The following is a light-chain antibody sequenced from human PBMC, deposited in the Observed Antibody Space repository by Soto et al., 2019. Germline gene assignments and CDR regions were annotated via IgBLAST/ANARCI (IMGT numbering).Light chain of an antibody. CDR3: QQYNNWPWT. J-gene: IGKJ1*01. CDR2: GAS. CDR1: QSVSSN. V-gene: IGKV3-15*01. Sequence: EIVMTQSPATLSVSPGERATLSCRASQSVSSNLAWYQQKPGQAPRLLIYGASTRATGIPARFSGSGSGTEFTLTISRLQSEAFAVYYCQQYNNWPWTFGQGTKVEIK.